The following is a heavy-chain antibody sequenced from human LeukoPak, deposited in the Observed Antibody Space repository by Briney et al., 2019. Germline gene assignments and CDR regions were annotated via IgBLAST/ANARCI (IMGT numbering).Heavy chain of an antibody. D-gene: IGHD6-19*01. V-gene: IGHV4-4*07. CDR2: IYTSGST. CDR1: GDSISSYY. J-gene: IGHJ6*02. CDR3: ARDSYSSGWYGYYYGMDV. Sequence: PSETLSLTCTVSGDSISSYYWSWIRQPAGKGLEWIWRIYTSGSTNYNPSLKSRVTMSVDTSKNQFSLKLSSVTAADTAVYYCARDSYSSGWYGYYYGMDVWGQGTTVTVSS.